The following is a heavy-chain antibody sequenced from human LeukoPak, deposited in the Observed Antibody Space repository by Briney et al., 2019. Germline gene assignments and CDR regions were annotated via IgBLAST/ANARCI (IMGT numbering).Heavy chain of an antibody. CDR2: INPNSGGT. J-gene: IGHJ4*02. Sequence: ASLKVSFKASVYTFTVYKIDWVRQAPGQGPEWIGWINPNSGGTNYAQKFQGRVTVTRDTSISTVYMELTRLRSDDTAVYYCAIIAVATTSFWGQGTLVTVSS. CDR3: AIIAVATTSF. CDR1: VYTFTVYK. D-gene: IGHD6-19*01. V-gene: IGHV1-2*02.